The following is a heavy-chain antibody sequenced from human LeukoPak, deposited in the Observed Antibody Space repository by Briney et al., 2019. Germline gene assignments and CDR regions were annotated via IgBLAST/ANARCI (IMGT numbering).Heavy chain of an antibody. V-gene: IGHV4-59*01. Sequence: PSETLSLTCTVSGGSISSYYWSWIRQPPGKGLEWIGYIYYRGSTNYNPSLKSRVTISVDTSKNQFSLKLSSVTAADTAVYYCARDDGSGSYRFDYWGQGTLVTVSS. CDR2: IYYRGST. D-gene: IGHD3-10*01. J-gene: IGHJ4*02. CDR3: ARDDGSGSYRFDY. CDR1: GGSISSYY.